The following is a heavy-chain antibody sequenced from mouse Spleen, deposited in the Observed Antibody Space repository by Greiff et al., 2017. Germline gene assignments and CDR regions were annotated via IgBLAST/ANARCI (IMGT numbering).Heavy chain of an antibody. CDR3: ARNRYDEFAY. Sequence: EVQGVESGGGLVKLGGSLKLSCAASGFTFSSYAMSWVRQTPEKRLEWVATISSGGGNTYYPDSVKGRFTISRDNAKNTLYLQMSSLKSEDTAMYYCARNRYDEFAYWGQGTLVTVSA. CDR2: ISSGGGNT. D-gene: IGHD2-14*01. J-gene: IGHJ3*01. CDR1: GFTFSSYA. V-gene: IGHV5-9-3*01.